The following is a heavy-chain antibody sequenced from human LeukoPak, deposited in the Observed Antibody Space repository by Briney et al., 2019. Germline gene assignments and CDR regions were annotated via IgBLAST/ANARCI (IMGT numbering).Heavy chain of an antibody. CDR3: ARYSAYDSSGYRNWFDP. CDR1: GASISSYY. V-gene: IGHV4-59*01. CDR2: IYYSGST. D-gene: IGHD3-22*01. Sequence: SETLSLTCTVSGASISSYYWSWIRQPPGKGLEWIGYIYYSGSTNYNPSLKSRVTISVDTSKNQFSLKLSSVTAADTAVYYCARYSAYDSSGYRNWFDPWGQGTLVTVSS. J-gene: IGHJ5*02.